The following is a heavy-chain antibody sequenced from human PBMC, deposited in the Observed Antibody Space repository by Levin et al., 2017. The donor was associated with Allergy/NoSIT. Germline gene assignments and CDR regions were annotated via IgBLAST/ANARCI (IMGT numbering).Heavy chain of an antibody. CDR1: GFTFSSYG. CDR3: AKDVYGSGWYPLGNDAFEM. Sequence: GGSLRLSCAASGFTFSSYGMHWVRQAPGKGLEWVAVISSDGRKKFYADSAKGRFTISRDNSKNTLDLQMNSLRAEDTAVYYCAKDVYGSGWYPLGNDAFEMWGQGTKVSVSS. D-gene: IGHD6-19*01. CDR2: ISSDGRKK. V-gene: IGHV3-30*18. J-gene: IGHJ3*02.